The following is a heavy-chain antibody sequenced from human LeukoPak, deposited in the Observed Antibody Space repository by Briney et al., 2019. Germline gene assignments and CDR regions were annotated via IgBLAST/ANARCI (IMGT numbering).Heavy chain of an antibody. CDR1: GGTFSSYA. J-gene: IGHJ4*02. V-gene: IGHV1-69*05. CDR3: ANLRDPERFDY. CDR2: VIPIFGTA. D-gene: IGHD5-24*01. Sequence: SVKVSCKASGGTFSSYAISWVRQAPGQGLEWMGRVIPIFGTANYAQKFQGRVTITTDESTSTAYMELSSLRSEDTAVYYCANLRDPERFDYWGQGTLVTVSS.